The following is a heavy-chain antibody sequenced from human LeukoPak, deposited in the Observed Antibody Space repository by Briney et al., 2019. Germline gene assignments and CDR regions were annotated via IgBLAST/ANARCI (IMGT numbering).Heavy chain of an antibody. D-gene: IGHD3-16*01. CDR1: GFTFSSYA. V-gene: IGHV3-23*01. CDR2: ISGSGGST. CDR3: AKADRGSRTGWFDP. Sequence: GGSLRLSCAASGFTFSSYAMSWVRQAPGKGLEWVSAISGSGGSTYYADSVKGRLTISRDNFKNTLYLQMNSLRAEDTAVYYCAKADRGSRTGWFDPWGQGTLVTVSS. J-gene: IGHJ5*02.